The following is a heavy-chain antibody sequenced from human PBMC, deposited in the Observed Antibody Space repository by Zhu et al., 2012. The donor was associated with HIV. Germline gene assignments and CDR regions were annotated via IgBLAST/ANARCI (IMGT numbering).Heavy chain of an antibody. CDR1: GGSVSSTSYY. Sequence: QVQLQESGPGLVKPSETLSLTCTVSGGSVSSTSYYWSWIRQPPGKGLEWIGFVYYTGNTKYNPSLKSRVTISADTSRNQFYLRLKSVTAADTAMYFCAREPGLDTSMYYFDYWGQGXPGHRLL. CDR3: AREPGLDTSMYYFDY. CDR2: VYYTGNT. J-gene: IGHJ4*02. D-gene: IGHD5-18*01. V-gene: IGHV4-61*01.